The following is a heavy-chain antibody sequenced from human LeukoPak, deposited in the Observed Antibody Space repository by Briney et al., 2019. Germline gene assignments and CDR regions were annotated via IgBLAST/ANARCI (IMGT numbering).Heavy chain of an antibody. V-gene: IGHV1-69*13. J-gene: IGHJ4*02. Sequence: ASVKVSCKASGGTFSSYAISWVRQAPGQGLEWMGGIIPIFGTANYAQKFQGRVTITADESTSTAYMELSSLRSEDTAVYYCAREIGYYDSSGYHYFDYWGQGTLVTVSS. D-gene: IGHD3-22*01. CDR3: AREIGYYDSSGYHYFDY. CDR1: GGTFSSYA. CDR2: IIPIFGTA.